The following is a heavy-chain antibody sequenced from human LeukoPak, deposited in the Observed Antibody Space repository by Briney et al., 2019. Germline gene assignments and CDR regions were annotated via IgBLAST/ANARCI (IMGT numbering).Heavy chain of an antibody. V-gene: IGHV3-48*01. D-gene: IGHD2-2*01. CDR2: ISSSSSTI. J-gene: IGHJ1*01. CDR3: ARGVPDAIGYFQH. CDR1: GFTFSSYS. Sequence: GGSLRLSCAASGFTFSSYSMNWVRQAPGKGLEWVSYISSSSSTIYYADSVKGRFTISRDNAKNSLYLQMNSLRAEDTAVYYCARGVPDAIGYFQHWGQGTLVTVSP.